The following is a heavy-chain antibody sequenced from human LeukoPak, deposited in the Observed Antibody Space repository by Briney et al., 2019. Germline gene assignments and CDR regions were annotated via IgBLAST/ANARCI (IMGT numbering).Heavy chain of an antibody. CDR2: INPYSGGA. Sequence: ASVKVSCKASGYTFTDYYLHWVRQAPGQGLEWMGWINPYSGGANYAQKFQGRVTMSWDTSIGTAYMELSSLRSDDTAVYYCARDHGRSSSAWPAGYWGQGTLVTVSS. V-gene: IGHV1-2*02. CDR1: GYTFTDYY. D-gene: IGHD6-19*01. J-gene: IGHJ4*02. CDR3: ARDHGRSSSAWPAGY.